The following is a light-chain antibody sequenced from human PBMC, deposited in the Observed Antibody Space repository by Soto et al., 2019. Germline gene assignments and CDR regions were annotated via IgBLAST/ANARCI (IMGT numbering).Light chain of an antibody. Sequence: ILLTQSPSSLSASVGDRVTITCRASQGIDSSFAWYQEKPGKAPKLLIYAASSLQSGVPSRFSGSGSGTDLTLTISSLQPEDFATYYCQQLHDYPITFGQGTRLEI. V-gene: IGKV1-9*01. CDR1: QGIDSS. CDR2: AAS. CDR3: QQLHDYPIT. J-gene: IGKJ5*01.